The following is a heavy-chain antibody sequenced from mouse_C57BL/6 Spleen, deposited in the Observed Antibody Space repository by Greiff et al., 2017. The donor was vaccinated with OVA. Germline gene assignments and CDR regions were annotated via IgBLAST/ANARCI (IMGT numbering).Heavy chain of an antibody. CDR1: GYTFTSYW. D-gene: IGHD2-4*01. Sequence: QVQLQQPGAELVKPGASVKLSCKASGYTFTSYWMHWVKQRPGQGLEWIGMIHHNSGSTNYNEKFKSKATLTVDKSSSTAYMQLSSLTSEDSAVYYCARYSYDYDGGYWGQGTTLTVSS. J-gene: IGHJ2*01. V-gene: IGHV1-64*01. CDR3: ARYSYDYDGGY. CDR2: IHHNSGST.